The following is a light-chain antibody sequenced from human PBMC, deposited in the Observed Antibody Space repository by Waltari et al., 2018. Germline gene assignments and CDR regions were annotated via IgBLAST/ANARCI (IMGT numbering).Light chain of an antibody. CDR2: YAS. Sequence: DIQMTQSPSSLSASVGDTVTITCRASQGISSYLAWYQQKPGKAPKPLIYYASNLESGVPARFSGSGSGTECTHTISGLQPEDVATYYCQQYNSAPYSFGQGTKVEIK. CDR1: QGISSY. CDR3: QQYNSAPYS. J-gene: IGKJ2*03. V-gene: IGKV1-16*01.